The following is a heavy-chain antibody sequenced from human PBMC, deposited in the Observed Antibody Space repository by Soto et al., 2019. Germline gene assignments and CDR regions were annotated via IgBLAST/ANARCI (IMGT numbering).Heavy chain of an antibody. V-gene: IGHV4-31*03. CDR1: GGYISSGAYY. Sequence: SETLSLTCTVSGGYISSGAYYWSWISQHPGKGLEWIGYIYYSGSTYYNPSLKSRVTISVDTFKNQFSLKLSSVTAADTAVYYCAIYDSSGSRGFQHWGQGTLVTVSS. CDR3: AIYDSSGSRGFQH. CDR2: IYYSGST. D-gene: IGHD3-22*01. J-gene: IGHJ1*01.